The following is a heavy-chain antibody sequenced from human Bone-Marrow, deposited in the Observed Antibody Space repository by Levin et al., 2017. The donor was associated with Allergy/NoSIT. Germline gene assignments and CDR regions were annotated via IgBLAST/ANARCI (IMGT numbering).Heavy chain of an antibody. CDR3: ASGDSSGYYVEGLDY. V-gene: IGHV3-33*01. CDR1: GFTFSSYG. J-gene: IGHJ4*02. Sequence: GESLKISCAASGFTFSSYGMHWVRQAPGKGLEWVAVIWYDGSNKYYADSVKGRFTISRDNSKNTLYLQMNSLRAEDTAVYYCASGDSSGYYVEGLDYWGQGTLVTVSS. CDR2: IWYDGSNK. D-gene: IGHD3-22*01.